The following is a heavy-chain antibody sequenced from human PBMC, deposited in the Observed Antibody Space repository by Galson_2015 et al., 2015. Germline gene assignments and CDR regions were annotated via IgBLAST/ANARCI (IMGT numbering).Heavy chain of an antibody. V-gene: IGHV1-2*06. J-gene: IGHJ4*02. Sequence: SVKVSCKASGYTFTDYYMHWVRQAPGQGLEWMGRLNPNSGGTDYAQKFQGRVTMTRDTSISTAYMELSRLRSDDTAVFYCAVAYTTSWYVDYWGQGTLVAVSS. CDR3: AVAYTTSWYVDY. CDR1: GYTFTDYY. D-gene: IGHD6-13*01. CDR2: LNPNSGGT.